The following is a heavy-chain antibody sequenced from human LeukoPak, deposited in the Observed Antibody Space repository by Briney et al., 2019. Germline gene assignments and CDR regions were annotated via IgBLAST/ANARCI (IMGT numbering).Heavy chain of an antibody. Sequence: GASVKVSCKASGYTFTSYGISWVRQAPGQGLEWMGWISAYNGNTNYAQKLQGRVTMTTDTSTSTAYMELRSLGSDDTAVYYCARVITMIVEDPDYFDYWGQGTLVTVSS. CDR1: GYTFTSYG. V-gene: IGHV1-18*01. J-gene: IGHJ4*02. D-gene: IGHD3-22*01. CDR2: ISAYNGNT. CDR3: ARVITMIVEDPDYFDY.